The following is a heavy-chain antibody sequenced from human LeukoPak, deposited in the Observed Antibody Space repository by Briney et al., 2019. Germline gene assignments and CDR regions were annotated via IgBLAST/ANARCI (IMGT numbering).Heavy chain of an antibody. D-gene: IGHD3-16*02. CDR2: ITPLFGTA. J-gene: IGHJ4*02. CDR3: ARDYDYVWGSYRHLAD. CDR1: GGTFSKYT. Sequence: SVKVSCKASGGTFSKYTISWVRQRPGQGLEWMGGITPLFGTANYAQKFQGRVTITADESASTAYMELSSLRSEDTAVYYCARDYDYVWGSYRHLADWGQGTLVTVSS. V-gene: IGHV1-69*13.